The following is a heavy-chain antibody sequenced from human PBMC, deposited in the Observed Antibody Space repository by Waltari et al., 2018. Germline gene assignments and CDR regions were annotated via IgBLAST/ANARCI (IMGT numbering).Heavy chain of an antibody. Sequence: QVQLVESGGGVVQPGRSLRLSCAASGFTFGSYGMHWVRQAPGRGREWVAVISYDGSNKYYADSVKGRFTISRDNSKNTLYLQMNSLRAEDTAVYYCARGLVVPAAIFHYYYGMDVWGQGTTVTVSS. J-gene: IGHJ6*02. CDR2: ISYDGSNK. CDR3: ARGLVVPAAIFHYYYGMDV. D-gene: IGHD2-2*01. V-gene: IGHV3-30*03. CDR1: GFTFGSYG.